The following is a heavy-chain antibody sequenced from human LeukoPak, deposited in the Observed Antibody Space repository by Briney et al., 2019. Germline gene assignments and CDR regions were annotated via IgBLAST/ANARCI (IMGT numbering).Heavy chain of an antibody. V-gene: IGHV3-53*01. J-gene: IGHJ1*01. D-gene: IGHD1-26*01. CDR2: IYSGDST. CDR1: GFIVSSNY. CDR3: ASIVGATTLIPGPAEYFQH. Sequence: PGGSLRLSCAASGFIVSSNYMSWVRQAPGKGLEWVSVIYSGDSTYYADSVKGRFTISRDNSKNTLYLQMNSLRAEDTAVYYCASIVGATTLIPGPAEYFQHWGQGTLVTVSS.